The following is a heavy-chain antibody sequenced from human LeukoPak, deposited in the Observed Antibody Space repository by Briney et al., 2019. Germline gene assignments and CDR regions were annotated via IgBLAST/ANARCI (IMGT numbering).Heavy chain of an antibody. D-gene: IGHD3-10*01. J-gene: IGHJ4*02. CDR2: INHSGST. Sequence: PSETLSLTCAVYGGSFSGYYWSWIRQPPGKGLEWIGEINHSGSTNYNPSLKSQVTISVDTSKNQFSLKLSSVTAADTAVYYCARYGSGNYFDYWGQGTLVTVSS. CDR3: ARYGSGNYFDY. V-gene: IGHV4-34*01. CDR1: GGSFSGYY.